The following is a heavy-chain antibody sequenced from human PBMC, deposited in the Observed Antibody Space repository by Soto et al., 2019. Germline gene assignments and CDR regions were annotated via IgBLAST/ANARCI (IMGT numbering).Heavy chain of an antibody. CDR2: IRSKTNSYAT. CDR3: TCNLGELSFPRAFDI. V-gene: IGHV3-73*01. Sequence: EVQLVESRGGLVQPGGSLKLSCAASGFTVSGSAVHWVRQASGKGLEWVGRIRSKTNSYATAYAASVKGRFTISRDNSKNTAYLQMNSLKTEDTAAYYCTCNLGELSFPRAFDIWGQGTMVTVSS. CDR1: GFTVSGSA. J-gene: IGHJ3*02. D-gene: IGHD3-16*02.